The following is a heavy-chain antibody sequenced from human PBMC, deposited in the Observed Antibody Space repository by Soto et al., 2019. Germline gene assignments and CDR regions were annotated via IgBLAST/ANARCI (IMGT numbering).Heavy chain of an antibody. CDR1: GFTFTDHA. CDR3: ARVAYCGGDCLPGQVSKWYFDL. Sequence: QVQLVESGGGVVQPGRSLRLSCVASGFTFTDHAMHWVRQTPGKGLEWVAVVSYDGSNKYYADSVKGRFTISRDNSKTTLYLQMNSLRPEDRAVYSCARVAYCGGDCLPGQVSKWYFDLWGRGTLVIVSS. CDR2: VSYDGSNK. D-gene: IGHD2-21*02. V-gene: IGHV3-30-3*01. J-gene: IGHJ2*01.